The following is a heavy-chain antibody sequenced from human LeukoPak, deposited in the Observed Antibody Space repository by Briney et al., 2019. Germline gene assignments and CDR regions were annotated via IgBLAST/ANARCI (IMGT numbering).Heavy chain of an antibody. CDR3: ARVVLGATWYYYYGMDV. V-gene: IGHV3-48*04. Sequence: GGSLRLSCAASGFTFSSYSMNWVRQAPGKGLEWVSYISSSSSTIYYADSVKGRFTISRDNAKNSLYLQMNSLRAEDTAVYYCARVVLGATWYYYYGMDVWGQGTTVTVSS. CDR2: ISSSSSTI. J-gene: IGHJ6*02. D-gene: IGHD7-27*01. CDR1: GFTFSSYS.